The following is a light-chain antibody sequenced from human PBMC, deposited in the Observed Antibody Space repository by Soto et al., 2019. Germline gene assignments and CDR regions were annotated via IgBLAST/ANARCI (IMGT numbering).Light chain of an antibody. CDR3: QTWGTGIHVV. Sequence: QSVLTQSPSASASLGASVKLTCTLTSGHNTYAIAWHQQQPEKGPRYLMKVNSDGSHSKGDGIPDRFSGSSSGAERYLTISSLQSEDEADYYCQTWGTGIHVVFGGGTKLTVL. J-gene: IGLJ2*01. CDR1: SGHNTYA. V-gene: IGLV4-69*01. CDR2: VNSDGSH.